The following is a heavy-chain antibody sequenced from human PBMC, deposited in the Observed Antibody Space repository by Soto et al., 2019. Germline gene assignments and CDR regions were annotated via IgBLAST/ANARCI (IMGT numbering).Heavy chain of an antibody. J-gene: IGHJ4*02. CDR3: AREDSIIIPAVSDF. V-gene: IGHV3-21*01. Sequence: GGSLRLSCTVSGFPFNNYGINWVRQAPGKGLEWVSSVSKSDYTYYSDSVKGRFTISRDNAKNSVSLQMNTLRVEDTAVYYCAREDSIIIPAVSDFWGQGTLVTVSS. CDR1: GFPFNNYG. D-gene: IGHD2-2*01. CDR2: VSKSDYT.